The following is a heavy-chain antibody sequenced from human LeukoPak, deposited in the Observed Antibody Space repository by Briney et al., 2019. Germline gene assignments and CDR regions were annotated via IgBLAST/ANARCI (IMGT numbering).Heavy chain of an antibody. CDR2: IYHRGST. CDR1: GGSINISY. CDR3: ARSGIFSGYDAFDI. V-gene: IGHV4-59*08. D-gene: IGHD2-21*01. J-gene: IGHJ3*02. Sequence: SETLSLTCTVSGGSINISYWSWIRQPPGKGLEWIGYIYHRGSTNYNPSLKSRVTVSVDTSKNQFSLKVTSVTAADTAVYYCARSGIFSGYDAFDIWGQGTMVTVSS.